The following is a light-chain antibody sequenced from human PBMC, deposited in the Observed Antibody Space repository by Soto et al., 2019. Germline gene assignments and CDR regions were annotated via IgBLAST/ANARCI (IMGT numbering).Light chain of an antibody. CDR2: LGS. CDR3: MQALQSPWT. J-gene: IGKJ2*02. Sequence: DIVMTQSPLSLPVTPGEPASISCRSSQSLIHSNGYNYLDWYLQKPGQPPQLLIYLGSSRASGVPDRFSGSGSGTDFTLKISRVEAEDVGVYYCMQALQSPWTFGEGTKLEIK. CDR1: QSLIHSNGYNY. V-gene: IGKV2-28*01.